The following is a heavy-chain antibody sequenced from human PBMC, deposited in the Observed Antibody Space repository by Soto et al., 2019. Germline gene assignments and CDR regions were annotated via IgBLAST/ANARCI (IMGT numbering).Heavy chain of an antibody. Sequence: QVQLIQSGAEVKMPGASVKVSCKTSGYTFTRYGISWVRQAPGQGLEWMGWISTYNGDTNYVQRLQGRVTVTTDTSTSTAYMELRSLNSDDTAVYYCATDLIVPSSGSPSQFDYWGQGTLVTVSS. V-gene: IGHV1-18*01. CDR3: ATDLIVPSSGSPSQFDY. CDR1: GYTFTRYG. J-gene: IGHJ4*02. D-gene: IGHD6-19*01. CDR2: ISTYNGDT.